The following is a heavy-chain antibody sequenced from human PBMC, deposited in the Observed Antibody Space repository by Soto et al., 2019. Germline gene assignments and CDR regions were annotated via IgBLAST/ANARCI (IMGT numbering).Heavy chain of an antibody. V-gene: IGHV3-64*02. CDR3: ASRIAVAGYFDY. D-gene: IGHD6-19*01. J-gene: IGHJ4*02. CDR2: ISDSGRST. CDR1: GFTFSKYA. Sequence: GGSLRLSCAASGFTFSKYAMHWVRQAPGKALEYVAAISDSGRSTYYADSVKGRFTISRDNSKNTLYLHMGSLRGEDMAVYFCASRIAVAGYFDYWGQGT.